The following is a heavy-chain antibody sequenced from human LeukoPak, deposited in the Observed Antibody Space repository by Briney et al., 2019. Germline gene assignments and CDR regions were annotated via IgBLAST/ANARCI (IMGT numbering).Heavy chain of an antibody. D-gene: IGHD5-24*01. V-gene: IGHV3-43*02. CDR1: GCTFDDYA. J-gene: IGHJ6*02. CDR3: AKDNKWLQSADYYYYGMDV. Sequence: PGGSLRLSCAASGCTFDDYAMHWVRQAPGKGLEGVSLISGAGGSTYYADSVKGRFTISRDNSKHSLYLQMNSLRTEDTALYYCAKDNKWLQSADYYYYGMDVWGQGTTVTVSS. CDR2: ISGAGGST.